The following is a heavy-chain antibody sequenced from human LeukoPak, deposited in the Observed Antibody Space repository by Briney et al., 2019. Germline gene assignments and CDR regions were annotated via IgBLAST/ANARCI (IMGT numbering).Heavy chain of an antibody. V-gene: IGHV4-34*01. CDR3: ARGLIHHDAFDI. CDR2: INHSGST. CDR1: GGSFSGYY. D-gene: IGHD2-21*01. J-gene: IGHJ3*02. Sequence: TSSETLSLTCAVHGGSFSGYYWSWIRQPPGKGLEWIGEINHSGSTNYNPSLKSRVTISVDTSKNQFSLKLSSVTAADTAVYYCARGLIHHDAFDIWGQGTMVTVSS.